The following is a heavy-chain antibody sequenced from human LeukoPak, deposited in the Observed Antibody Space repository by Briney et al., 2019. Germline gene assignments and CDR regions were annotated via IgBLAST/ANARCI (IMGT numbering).Heavy chain of an antibody. Sequence: PGGSLRLSCVASGFTFSSYWMHWVRQAPGKGLVWVSRIKSDGSTNYADSVKGRFTISRDNAKNTVSLQMNSLRAEDTGVYFCARAPSEIGGYYPEYFRHWGQGTLLTVSS. V-gene: IGHV3-74*01. CDR3: ARAPSEIGGYYPEYFRH. CDR1: GFTFSSYW. CDR2: IKSDGST. D-gene: IGHD3-22*01. J-gene: IGHJ1*01.